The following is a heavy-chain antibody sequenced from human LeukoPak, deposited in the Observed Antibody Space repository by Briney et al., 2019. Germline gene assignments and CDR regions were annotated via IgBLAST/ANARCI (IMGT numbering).Heavy chain of an antibody. CDR1: GGSINSHY. V-gene: IGHV4-59*11. Sequence: SETLSLTCTVSGGSINSHYWSWIRQPPGKGLEWIGYIYYTGSTNYNPSLKSRVTISVDTSKNRFSLNLSSVTAADTAVYYCARDRRGYATAFDIWGQGTMVTVFS. D-gene: IGHD5-12*01. J-gene: IGHJ3*02. CDR3: ARDRRGYATAFDI. CDR2: IYYTGST.